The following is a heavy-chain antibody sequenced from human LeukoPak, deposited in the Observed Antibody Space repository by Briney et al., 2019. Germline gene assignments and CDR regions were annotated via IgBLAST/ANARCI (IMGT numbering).Heavy chain of an antibody. CDR1: GGSISSGSYY. CDR2: IYFSGTT. CDR3: ARGPAAGNGIFDY. Sequence: SETLSLTCTVSGGSISSGSYYWSWIRQPAGKGLEWIGRIYFSGTTNYNPSLKSRVTISVDTSKNQFSLNLSSVTAADTAVYYCARGPAAGNGIFDYWGQGTLVTVSS. D-gene: IGHD6-19*01. J-gene: IGHJ4*02. V-gene: IGHV4-61*02.